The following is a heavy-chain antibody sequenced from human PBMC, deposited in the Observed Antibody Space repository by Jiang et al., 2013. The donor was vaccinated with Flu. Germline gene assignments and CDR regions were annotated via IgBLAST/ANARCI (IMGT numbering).Heavy chain of an antibody. V-gene: IGHV2-5*02. CDR3: AYTSGIPLERDYYFYGMDV. J-gene: IGHJ6*02. D-gene: IGHD1-1*01. CDR1: GFSLTSTAVG. CDR2: IYWDDDK. Sequence: KPTQTLTLTCTFSGFSLTSTAVGVGWIRQPPGKAPEWLALIYWDDDKCYSPSLKSRLTITKDTSKNQVVLTMTNMDPVDTATYYCAYTSGIPLERDYYFYGMDVWGQGTTVTVSS.